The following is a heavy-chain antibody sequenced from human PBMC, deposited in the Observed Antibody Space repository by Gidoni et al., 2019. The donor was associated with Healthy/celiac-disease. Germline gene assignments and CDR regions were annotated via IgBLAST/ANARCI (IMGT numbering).Heavy chain of an antibody. V-gene: IGHV1-2*02. CDR2: INPNSG. CDR3: ARVVTIFGVDFDY. CDR1: GYTSTGYY. Sequence: QVQLVQSVAEVKKPGASVKVSCKASGYTSTGYYMHWVRQAPGQGLEWMGWINPNSGDTSISTAYMELSRLRSDDTAVYYCARVVTIFGVDFDYWGQGTLVTVSS. D-gene: IGHD3-3*01. J-gene: IGHJ4*02.